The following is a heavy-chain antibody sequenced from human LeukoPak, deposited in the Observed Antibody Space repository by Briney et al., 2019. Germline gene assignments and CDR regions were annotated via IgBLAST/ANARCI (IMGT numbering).Heavy chain of an antibody. CDR1: GYTFTGYY. Sequence: ASVKVSCKASGYTFTGYYIHWVRQAPGQGLEWMGRMNPDSGGTNYAQKYQGRVTLTRDTSIRTAYMEVTRLRSDDTAVYYCAKDMGDQDAFDIWGQGTMVTVSS. J-gene: IGHJ3*02. V-gene: IGHV1-2*06. D-gene: IGHD1-26*01. CDR2: MNPDSGGT. CDR3: AKDMGDQDAFDI.